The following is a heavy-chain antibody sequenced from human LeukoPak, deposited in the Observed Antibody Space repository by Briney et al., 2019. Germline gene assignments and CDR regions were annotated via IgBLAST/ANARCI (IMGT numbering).Heavy chain of an antibody. Sequence: SETLSHTCTVSGGSISSYYWSWIRQPPGKGLEWIGYIYYSGSTNYNPSLKSRVTISVDTSKNQFSLKLSSVTAADTAVYYCARAKTYYDFWSGYSTYNWFDPWGQGTLVTVSS. CDR1: GGSISSYY. CDR3: ARAKTYYDFWSGYSTYNWFDP. D-gene: IGHD3-3*01. CDR2: IYYSGST. V-gene: IGHV4-59*01. J-gene: IGHJ5*02.